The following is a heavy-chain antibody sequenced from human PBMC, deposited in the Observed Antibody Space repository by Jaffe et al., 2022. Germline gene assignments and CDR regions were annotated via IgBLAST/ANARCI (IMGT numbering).Heavy chain of an antibody. D-gene: IGHD2-2*01. V-gene: IGHV4-34*01. CDR1: GGSFSGYY. Sequence: QVQLQQWGAGLLKPSETLSLTCAVYGGSFSGYYWSWIRQPPGKGLEWIGEINHSGSTNYNPSLKSRVTISVDTSKNQFSLKLSSVTAADTAVYYCARIPVRTPVDYWGQGTLVTVSS. J-gene: IGHJ4*02. CDR3: ARIPVRTPVDY. CDR2: INHSGST.